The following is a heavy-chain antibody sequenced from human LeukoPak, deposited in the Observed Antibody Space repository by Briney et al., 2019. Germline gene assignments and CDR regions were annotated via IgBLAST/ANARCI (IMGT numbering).Heavy chain of an antibody. Sequence: GGSLRLSCAASGFTFSSYSMNWVRQAPGKGLEWVSSISSSSSYIYYADSVKGRSTISRDNAKNSLYLQMNSLRAEDTAVYYCARGSTFVWFDPWGQGTLVTVSS. V-gene: IGHV3-21*01. D-gene: IGHD2-2*01. CDR1: GFTFSSYS. CDR3: ARGSTFVWFDP. J-gene: IGHJ5*02. CDR2: ISSSSSYI.